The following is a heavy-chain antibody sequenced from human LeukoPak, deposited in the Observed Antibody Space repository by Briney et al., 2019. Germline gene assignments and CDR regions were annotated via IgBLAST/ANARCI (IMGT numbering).Heavy chain of an antibody. D-gene: IGHD6-13*01. CDR1: GYTFTSYG. V-gene: IGHV1-2*02. J-gene: IGHJ4*02. Sequence: GASVKVSCKASGYTFTSYGISWVRQAPGQGLEWMGWINPNSDGTNYAQKFQGRVTMTRDTSISTAYMELSRLRSDDTAVYYCARDVGFLSSSWPYFDYWGQGILVTVSS. CDR2: INPNSDGT. CDR3: ARDVGFLSSSWPYFDY.